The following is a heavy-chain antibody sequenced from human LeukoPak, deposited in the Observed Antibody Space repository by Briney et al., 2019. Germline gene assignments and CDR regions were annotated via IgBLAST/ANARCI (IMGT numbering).Heavy chain of an antibody. V-gene: IGHV4-4*07. CDR3: ARSGTMIVRRDAFDI. CDR1: GGSISSYY. Sequence: SETLSLTCTVSGGSISSYYWSWIRQPAGKGLEWIGRIYTSGSTNYNPSLKSRVTMSVDTSKNHFSLKLSSVTAADTAVYYCARSGTMIVRRDAFDIWGQGTMVTVSS. D-gene: IGHD3-22*01. J-gene: IGHJ3*02. CDR2: IYTSGST.